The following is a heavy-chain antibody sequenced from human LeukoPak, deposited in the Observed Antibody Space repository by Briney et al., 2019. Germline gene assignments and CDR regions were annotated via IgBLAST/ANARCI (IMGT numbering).Heavy chain of an antibody. CDR3: ASGLYGSGSYYRQGPYYYYYGMDV. V-gene: IGHV4-31*03. D-gene: IGHD3-10*01. CDR1: GGSISSGVYY. Sequence: PSQTLSLTCTVSGGSISSGVYYWSWIRQHPGKGLEWIGYIYYSGSTYYNPSLKSRVTISVDTSKNQFSLKLSSVTAADTAVYYCASGLYGSGSYYRQGPYYYYYGMDVWGQGTTVTVSS. J-gene: IGHJ6*02. CDR2: IYYSGST.